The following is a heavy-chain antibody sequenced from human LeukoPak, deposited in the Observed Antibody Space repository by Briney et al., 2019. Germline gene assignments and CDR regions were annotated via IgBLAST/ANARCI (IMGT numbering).Heavy chain of an antibody. CDR3: ARARRSYDYFDY. CDR2: INPSGGSR. D-gene: IGHD1-14*01. V-gene: IGHV1-46*01. Sequence: GASVKVSCKASGYTFTSYYMHWVRQPPGQGLEWMGIINPSGGSRSCAQKFQGRVTMTRDTSTSTVYMELSSLRSEDTAVYFCARARRSYDYFDYWGQGTLVTVSS. J-gene: IGHJ4*02. CDR1: GYTFTSYY.